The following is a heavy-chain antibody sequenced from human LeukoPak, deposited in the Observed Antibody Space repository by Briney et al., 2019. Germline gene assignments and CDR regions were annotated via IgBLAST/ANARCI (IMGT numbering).Heavy chain of an antibody. D-gene: IGHD3-22*01. CDR2: IIPTFGTA. J-gene: IGHJ3*02. V-gene: IGHV1-69*05. CDR1: GGTFSSYA. CDR3: ARAVTYYYDSSGSADAFDI. Sequence: SVKVSCKASGGTFSSYAISWVRQAPGQGLEWMGRIIPTFGTANYAQKFQGRVTITTDESTSTAYMELSSLRSEDAAVYYCARAVTYYYDSSGSADAFDIWGQGTMVTVSS.